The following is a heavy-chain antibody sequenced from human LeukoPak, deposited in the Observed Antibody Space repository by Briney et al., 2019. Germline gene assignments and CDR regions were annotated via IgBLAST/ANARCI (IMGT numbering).Heavy chain of an antibody. CDR1: GFTFSSYW. Sequence: PGGSLRLSCAASGFTFSSYWMSWVRQAPGKGLEWVANIKQDGSEKYYVDSVKGRFTISRDNAKNSLYLQMNSLRAEDTAVYYCAREPSDVVVVAVAGAFDIWGQGTMVTVSS. CDR2: IKQDGSEK. V-gene: IGHV3-7*03. CDR3: AREPSDVVVVAVAGAFDI. J-gene: IGHJ3*02. D-gene: IGHD2-15*01.